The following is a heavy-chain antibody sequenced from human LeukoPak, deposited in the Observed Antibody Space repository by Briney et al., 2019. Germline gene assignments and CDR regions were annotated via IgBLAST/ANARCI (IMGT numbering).Heavy chain of an antibody. V-gene: IGHV3-9*01. CDR1: GFTFDDYA. Sequence: SGRSLRLSCAASGFTFDDYAMHWVRQAPGKGLECASGISWNSGSIGYADSVKGRFTISRDNAKNSLYLQMNSLRAEDTALYYCAKAPRGYYYYYGMDVWGQGTTVTVSS. CDR3: AKAPRGYYYYYGMDV. J-gene: IGHJ6*02. CDR2: ISWNSGSI. D-gene: IGHD5-12*01.